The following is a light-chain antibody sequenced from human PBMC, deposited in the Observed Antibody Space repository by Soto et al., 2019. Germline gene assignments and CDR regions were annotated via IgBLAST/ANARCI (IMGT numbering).Light chain of an antibody. Sequence: EIVLTQSPGTLSLSPGERATLSCRASQSVSNNYLAWYQQKPGQAPRLLIYGASSRATGIPDRFSGSGSGTDFTLTISRMEPEDFAVDYCQQYGSSVTFGQGTKVDIK. V-gene: IGKV3-20*01. CDR1: QSVSNNY. CDR2: GAS. J-gene: IGKJ1*01. CDR3: QQYGSSVT.